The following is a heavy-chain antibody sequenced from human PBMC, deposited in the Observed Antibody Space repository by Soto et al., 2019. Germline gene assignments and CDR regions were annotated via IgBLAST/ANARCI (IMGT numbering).Heavy chain of an antibody. Sequence: WETLSLTCAVYGGSFSGYYWSWIRQPPGKGLEWIGEINHSGSTNYNPSLKSRVTISVDTSKNQFSLKLSSVTAADTAVYYCARDGYSGYDKVYYYGMDVWGQGTTVTVSS. V-gene: IGHV4-34*01. D-gene: IGHD5-12*01. CDR2: INHSGST. J-gene: IGHJ6*02. CDR1: GGSFSGYY. CDR3: ARDGYSGYDKVYYYGMDV.